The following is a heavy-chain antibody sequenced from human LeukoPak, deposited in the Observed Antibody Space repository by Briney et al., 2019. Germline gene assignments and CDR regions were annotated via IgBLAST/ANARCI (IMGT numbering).Heavy chain of an antibody. V-gene: IGHV4-34*01. CDR1: GGSFSGYY. CDR3: ANGPSCGS. D-gene: IGHD2-21*01. CDR2: INHSGST. Sequence: PSETLSLTCAVYGGSFSGYYWSWIRQPPGKGLEWIGEINHSGSTNYNPSLKSRVTISVDTSKNQFSLKLSSVTAADTAVYYCANGPSCGSWGQGTLVTVSS. J-gene: IGHJ4*02.